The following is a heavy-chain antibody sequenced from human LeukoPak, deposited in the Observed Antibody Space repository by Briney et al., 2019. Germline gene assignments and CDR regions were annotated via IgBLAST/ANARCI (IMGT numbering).Heavy chain of an antibody. J-gene: IGHJ4*02. CDR2: ISSTSSHI. CDR1: VDTFSSYS. D-gene: IGHD2-15*01. CDR3: ARSAFCSGGSCQLDN. V-gene: IGHV3-21*01. Sequence: GGSLRLSCAPSVDTFSSYSMNWVRQAPVKGLEWVSFISSTSSHIYYADPVKGRFTIPRDNAKNSLYLQMNSLRAEDSAVYYCARSAFCSGGSCQLDNWGQGTLVPVSS.